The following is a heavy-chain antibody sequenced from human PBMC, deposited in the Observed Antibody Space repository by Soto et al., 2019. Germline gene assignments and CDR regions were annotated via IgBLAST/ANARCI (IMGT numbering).Heavy chain of an antibody. Sequence: EVQLVESGGGLVKPGGSLRLSCAASGIAFSSHTMNWVRQAPGKGLEWVASISSSSVYIYYADSVKGRFTISRDNAENSLYLQMKSLRAEDTAVYYCAREGGITYYYYGMDVWGQGTTVTVSS. D-gene: IGHD1-26*01. CDR2: ISSSSVYI. CDR3: AREGGITYYYYGMDV. J-gene: IGHJ6*02. CDR1: GIAFSSHT. V-gene: IGHV3-21*01.